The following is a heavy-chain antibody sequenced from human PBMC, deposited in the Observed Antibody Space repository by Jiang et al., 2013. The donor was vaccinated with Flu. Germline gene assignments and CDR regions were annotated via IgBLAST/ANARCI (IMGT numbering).Heavy chain of an antibody. Sequence: GPGLVKPSETLSLTCTVSGGSISSYYWSWIRQPPGKGLEWIGYIYYSGSTNYNPSLKSRVTISVDTSKNQFSLKLSSVTAADTAVYYCAREPRGEDIVVVPAAMSHWYFDLWGRGTLVTVSS. V-gene: IGHV4-59*01. D-gene: IGHD2-2*01. CDR3: AREPRGEDIVVVPAAMSHWYFDL. J-gene: IGHJ2*01. CDR2: IYYSGST. CDR1: GGSISSYY.